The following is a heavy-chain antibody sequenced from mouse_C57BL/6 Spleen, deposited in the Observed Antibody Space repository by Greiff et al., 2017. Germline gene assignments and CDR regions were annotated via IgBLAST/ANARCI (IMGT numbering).Heavy chain of an antibody. Sequence: QVQLQQPGAELVRPGSSVKLSCKASGYTFTSYWMHWVKQRPIQGLEWIGNIDPSDSETHYNQKFKDKATLTVDKSSSTAYMQLSSLASEDSAGCYCERWGTTVDYWGQGTTLTVSS. V-gene: IGHV1-52*01. CDR1: GYTFTSYW. CDR3: ERWGTTVDY. J-gene: IGHJ2*01. D-gene: IGHD1-1*01. CDR2: IDPSDSET.